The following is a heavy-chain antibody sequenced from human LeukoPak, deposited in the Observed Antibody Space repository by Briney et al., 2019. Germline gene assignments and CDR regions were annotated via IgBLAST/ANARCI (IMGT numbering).Heavy chain of an antibody. Sequence: SETLSLTCTVSGGSISSSSYYWGWIRQPPGKGLEWIGSIYYGGSTYYNPSLKSRVTISVDTSKNQFSLKLSSVTAADTAVYYCARNFITIFGVVISHFDYWGQGTLVTVSS. CDR3: ARNFITIFGVVISHFDY. D-gene: IGHD3-3*01. V-gene: IGHV4-39*01. CDR1: GGSISSSSYY. CDR2: IYYGGST. J-gene: IGHJ4*02.